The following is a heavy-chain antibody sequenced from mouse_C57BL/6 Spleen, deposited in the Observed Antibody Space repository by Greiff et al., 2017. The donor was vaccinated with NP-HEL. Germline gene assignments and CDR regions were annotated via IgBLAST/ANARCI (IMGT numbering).Heavy chain of an antibody. Sequence: VQLQQSGPELVKPGASVKISCKASGYAFSSSWMNWVKQRPGKGLEWIGRIYPGDGDTNYNGKFKGKATLTADKSSSTAYMQLSSLTSEDSAVYFCARSLITTVVAPRFDVWGTGTTVTVSS. D-gene: IGHD1-1*01. J-gene: IGHJ1*03. CDR2: IYPGDGDT. CDR1: GYAFSSSW. CDR3: ARSLITTVVAPRFDV. V-gene: IGHV1-82*01.